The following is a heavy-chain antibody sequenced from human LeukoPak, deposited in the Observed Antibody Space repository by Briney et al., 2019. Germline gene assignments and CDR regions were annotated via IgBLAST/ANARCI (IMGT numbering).Heavy chain of an antibody. D-gene: IGHD1-26*01. Sequence: SVKVSCKASGYTFTGYYMHWVRQAPGQGLEWMGWINPNSGGTNYAQKFQGWVTMTRDTSISTAYMELSRLRSDDTAVYYCARDGGATNYYYYGMDVWGQGTTVTVSS. J-gene: IGHJ6*02. CDR3: ARDGGATNYYYYGMDV. CDR2: INPNSGGT. V-gene: IGHV1-2*04. CDR1: GYTFTGYY.